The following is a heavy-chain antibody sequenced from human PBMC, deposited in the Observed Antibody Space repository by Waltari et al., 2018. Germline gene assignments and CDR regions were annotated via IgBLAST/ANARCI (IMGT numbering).Heavy chain of an antibody. J-gene: IGHJ5*02. D-gene: IGHD2-21*01. CDR1: GYNFGAFG. CDR3: ARERHPLMEVGYLLALDP. V-gene: IGHV1-18*01. CDR2: ISAANGNT. Sequence: QVQLVQSGTEVKKPGASVKVSCRASGYNFGAFGISWVRQAPGQGLEWVGWISAANGNTNHAEKFLGRLIMTEDTSTRTVAMELKYLTPDDTAVYYCARERHPLMEVGYLLALDPWGQGTLVTVSS.